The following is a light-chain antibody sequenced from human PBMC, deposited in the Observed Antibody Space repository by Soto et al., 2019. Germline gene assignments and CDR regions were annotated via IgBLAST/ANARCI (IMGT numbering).Light chain of an antibody. CDR2: GSS. V-gene: IGLV1-40*01. CDR3: QSYDSSLSAAV. Sequence: QSVLTQPPSVPGAPGQRVTISCTGSSSNIGEGYVHWYQQLPGTSPKLLIYGSSNRPSGVPDRFAGSKSGTSASLAITGLQAEDEADYYCQSYDSSLSAAVFGGGTKLTVL. CDR1: SSNIGEGY. J-gene: IGLJ2*01.